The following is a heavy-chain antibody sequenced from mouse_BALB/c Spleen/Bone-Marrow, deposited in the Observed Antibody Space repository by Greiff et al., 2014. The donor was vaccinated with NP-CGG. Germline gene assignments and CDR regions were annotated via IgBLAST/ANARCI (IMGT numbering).Heavy chain of an antibody. Sequence: EVKLMESGPELVKPGASVKISCKASGYSFTGYFMNWVMQSHGKSLEWIGRINPYNGDTFYNQKFKGKAKLTVDKSSSTAHMELRSLASEDSAVYYCARGGLLRAMDYWGQGTSVTVSS. V-gene: IGHV1-20*02. D-gene: IGHD2-3*01. CDR2: INPYNGDT. CDR3: ARGGLLRAMDY. CDR1: GYSFTGYF. J-gene: IGHJ4*01.